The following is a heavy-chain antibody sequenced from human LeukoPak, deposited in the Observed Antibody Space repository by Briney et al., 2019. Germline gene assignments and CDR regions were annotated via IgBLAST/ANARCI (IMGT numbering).Heavy chain of an antibody. CDR2: IYYSGST. D-gene: IGHD4-11*01. CDR1: GGSISSSSYY. J-gene: IGHJ4*02. V-gene: IGHV4-39*01. CDR3: ARRAPTVTELEEGFDY. Sequence: SETLSLTCTVSGGSISSSSYYWGWIRQPPGKGLEWIGSIYYSGSTYYNPSLKSRVTISVGTSKNQFSLKLSSVTAADTAVYYCARRAPTVTELEEGFDYWGQGTLVTVSS.